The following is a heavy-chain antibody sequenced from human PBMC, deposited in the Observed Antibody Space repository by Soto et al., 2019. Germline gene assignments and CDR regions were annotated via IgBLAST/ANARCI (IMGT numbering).Heavy chain of an antibody. J-gene: IGHJ4*02. CDR3: ARGTSREGFDY. V-gene: IGHV4-59*01. D-gene: IGHD1-7*01. CDR2: IYYSGST. CDR1: GGSISSYY. Sequence: SETLSLTGTVAGGSISSYYWSWIRQPPGKGLEWIGYIYYSGSTNYNPSLKSRVTISVDTSKNQFSLKLSSVTAADTAVYYCARGTSREGFDYWGQGTLVTVSS.